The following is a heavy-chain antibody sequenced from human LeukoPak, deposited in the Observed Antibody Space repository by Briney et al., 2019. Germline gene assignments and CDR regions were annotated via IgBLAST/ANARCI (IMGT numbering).Heavy chain of an antibody. Sequence: PSETLSLTCTVSGGSISSGGYYWSWIRQPPGKGLEWIGYIYHSGSTYYNPSLKSRVTISVDRSKNQFSLKLSSVTAADTAVYYCASSIVVVPAAIDYYYYYMDVWGKGTTVTVSS. J-gene: IGHJ6*03. CDR1: GGSISSGGYY. CDR2: IYHSGST. D-gene: IGHD2-2*02. V-gene: IGHV4-30-2*01. CDR3: ASSIVVVPAAIDYYYYYMDV.